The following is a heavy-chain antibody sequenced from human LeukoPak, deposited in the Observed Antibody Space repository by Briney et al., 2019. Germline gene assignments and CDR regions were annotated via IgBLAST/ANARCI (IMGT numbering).Heavy chain of an antibody. J-gene: IGHJ4*02. D-gene: IGHD4-17*01. Sequence: ASVKVSCKASGYTFTNYGINWVRQAPGDGLEWMGWISAYNGNTNYAQKVQGRVTMTTDTSTSTAYMELRSLRSDDTAVYYCAGEGYYGVYKFFDYWGQGTLVTVSS. CDR2: ISAYNGNT. CDR3: AGEGYYGVYKFFDY. V-gene: IGHV1-18*01. CDR1: GYTFTNYG.